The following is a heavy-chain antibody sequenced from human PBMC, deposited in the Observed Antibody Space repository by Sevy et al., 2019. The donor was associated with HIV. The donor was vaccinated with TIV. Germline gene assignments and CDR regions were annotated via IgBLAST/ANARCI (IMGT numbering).Heavy chain of an antibody. CDR2: IYYNGHI. V-gene: IGHV4-59*08. CDR3: AGENAWGRGYS. CDR1: GGSITSLY. Sequence: SETLSLTCTVSGGSITSLYWNWIRQPPGKGLEWIANIYYNGHINYNPSLKSRVTLSLDTSKNQFSLGLSSVTAADTAMYYCAGENAWGRGYSWGQRTLVTASS. D-gene: IGHD1-26*01. J-gene: IGHJ4*02.